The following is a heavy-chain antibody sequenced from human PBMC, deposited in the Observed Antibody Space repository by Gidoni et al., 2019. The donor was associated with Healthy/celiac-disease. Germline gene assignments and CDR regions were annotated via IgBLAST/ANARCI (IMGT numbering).Heavy chain of an antibody. CDR2: IIPIFGTA. D-gene: IGHD2-21*02. Sequence: QVQLVQSGAEVTKPGSSVKVSCKASGGTFSSYAIRWVRQAPGQGLEWMGGIIPIFGTANYAQKFQGRVTITADKSTSTAYMELSSLRSEDTAVYYCARDPQAYCGGDCYPYYFDYWGQGTLVTVSS. CDR3: ARDPQAYCGGDCYPYYFDY. J-gene: IGHJ4*02. CDR1: GGTFSSYA. V-gene: IGHV1-69*06.